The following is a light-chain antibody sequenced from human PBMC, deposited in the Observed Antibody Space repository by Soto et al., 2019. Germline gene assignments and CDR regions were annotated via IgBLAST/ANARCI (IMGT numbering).Light chain of an antibody. V-gene: IGLV7-46*01. CDR2: DTT. Sequence: QTVVTQEPSLTVSPGGTVTLTCGSSDGPVTSNHYPYWYQQRPGQVPRTLIYDTTNRQSWAPARFSGSLVGVKAALTLSGAQPEDEADYYCLLAYSGDRVFGGGTKVTVL. CDR3: LLAYSGDRV. CDR1: DGPVTSNHY. J-gene: IGLJ2*01.